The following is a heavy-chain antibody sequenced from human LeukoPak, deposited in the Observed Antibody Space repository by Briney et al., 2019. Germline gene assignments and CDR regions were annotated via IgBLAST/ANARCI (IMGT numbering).Heavy chain of an antibody. Sequence: PSETLSLTCTVSGYSISSGYYWGWIRQPPGKGLEGIGSIYHSGSTYYNPSLKSRVTISVDTSKNQFSLKLSSVTAADTAVYYCARDPFPNYYDSSGYYFGAFDIWGQGTMVTVSS. D-gene: IGHD3-22*01. CDR2: IYHSGST. J-gene: IGHJ3*02. V-gene: IGHV4-38-2*02. CDR3: ARDPFPNYYDSSGYYFGAFDI. CDR1: GYSISSGYY.